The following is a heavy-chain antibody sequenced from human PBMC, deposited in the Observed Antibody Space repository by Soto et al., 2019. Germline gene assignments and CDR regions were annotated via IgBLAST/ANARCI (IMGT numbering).Heavy chain of an antibody. D-gene: IGHD3-10*01. CDR1: GLTFSSHY. CDR2: IKPGGSES. V-gene: IGHV3-7*01. J-gene: IGHJ4*02. Sequence: PGGSLRLSWAVSGLTFSSHYMTWVRQAPGEGLEWVASIKPGGSESYYVDSVEGRFTLSRDNAKNSLYLEMNSLRADDTAVYYCARDSPIIRGLKEFDYWGQGTLVTVSS. CDR3: ARDSPIIRGLKEFDY.